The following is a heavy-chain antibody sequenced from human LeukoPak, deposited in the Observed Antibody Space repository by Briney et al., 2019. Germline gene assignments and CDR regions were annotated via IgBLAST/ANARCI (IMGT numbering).Heavy chain of an antibody. CDR2: IYSSGGT. CDR3: ARGTGDGTFDP. Sequence: PSETLSLTCTVSGGSISNYYWSWIRQPAGKGLEWIGRIYSSGGTNYNPSLKSRVTMSVDTSKNQFSLKLSSVTAADTAVYYCARGTGDGTFDPWGQGTLVTVSS. D-gene: IGHD1-14*01. CDR1: GGSISNYY. V-gene: IGHV4-4*07. J-gene: IGHJ5*02.